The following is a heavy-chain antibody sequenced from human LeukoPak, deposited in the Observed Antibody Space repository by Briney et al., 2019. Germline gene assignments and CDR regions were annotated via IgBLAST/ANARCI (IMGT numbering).Heavy chain of an antibody. D-gene: IGHD6-13*01. CDR3: ARDRGYSSSWGCCDP. Sequence: GASVKVSCKASGGTFSSYAISWVRQAPGQGLEWMGGIIPIFGTANYAQKFQGRVTITTDESTRTAYMELSSLRSEDTAVYYCARDRGYSSSWGCCDPWGQGTLVTVSS. CDR2: IIPIFGTA. V-gene: IGHV1-69*05. J-gene: IGHJ5*02. CDR1: GGTFSSYA.